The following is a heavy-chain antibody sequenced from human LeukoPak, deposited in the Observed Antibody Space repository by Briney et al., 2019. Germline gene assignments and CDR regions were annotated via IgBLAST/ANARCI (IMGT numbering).Heavy chain of an antibody. CDR3: ARVYSGSYWVVDY. Sequence: GGSLRFSCAASGFTFSDYYMSWIRQAPGKGLEWVSYISSSGSTIYYADSVKGRFTISRDNAKNSLYLQMNSLRAEDTAVYYCARVYSGSYWVVDYWGQGTLVTVSS. CDR2: ISSSGSTI. CDR1: GFTFSDYY. D-gene: IGHD1-26*01. J-gene: IGHJ4*02. V-gene: IGHV3-11*04.